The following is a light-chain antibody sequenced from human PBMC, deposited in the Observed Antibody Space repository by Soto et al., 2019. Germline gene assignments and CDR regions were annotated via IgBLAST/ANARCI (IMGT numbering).Light chain of an antibody. CDR2: GAS. CDR1: QSVRSN. J-gene: IGKJ1*01. CDR3: QQYNNWPRT. V-gene: IGKV3D-15*01. Sequence: EIVMTQSPATLSMSPGERATLSCRASQSVRSNLAWYHQKPGQAPRLLIYGASTRATGIPARFSGSGSGTEFTLTISSLQSEDFAVYYCQQYNNWPRTFGQGTKVDIK.